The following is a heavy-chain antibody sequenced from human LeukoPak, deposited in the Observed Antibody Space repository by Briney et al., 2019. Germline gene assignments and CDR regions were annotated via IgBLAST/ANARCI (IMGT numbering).Heavy chain of an antibody. Sequence: GGSLRLSCAASGFTFSIYWMSWVRQAPGKGLEWVANINQDGSEKYYVDSVKGRFTISRDNTKNSLYLQMSSLRAEDTAVYYCARDQDRDCSGGSCYSLDVYFDYWGQGTLVTVSS. V-gene: IGHV3-7*01. CDR1: GFTFSIYW. CDR3: ARDQDRDCSGGSCYSLDVYFDY. D-gene: IGHD2-15*01. CDR2: INQDGSEK. J-gene: IGHJ4*02.